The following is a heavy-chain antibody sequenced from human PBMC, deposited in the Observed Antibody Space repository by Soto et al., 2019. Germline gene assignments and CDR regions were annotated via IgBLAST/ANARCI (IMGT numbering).Heavy chain of an antibody. D-gene: IGHD3-10*01. Sequence: QAQLQASGPGLVKPSETLSLTCTVSSVSISSITNHYCSWIRQPPGKGLEWLGYISKSGHTSYNPPLMSRLSLSVDTSKNQFSLKLTSVTAADTALYYCATQGFGGLHGLVDVWGQGTTVTVSS. V-gene: IGHV4-59*08. CDR1: SVSISSITNHY. CDR3: ATQGFGGLHGLVDV. CDR2: ISKSGHT. J-gene: IGHJ6*02.